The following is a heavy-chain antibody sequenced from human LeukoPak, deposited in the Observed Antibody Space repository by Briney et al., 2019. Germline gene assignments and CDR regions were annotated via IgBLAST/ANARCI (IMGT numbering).Heavy chain of an antibody. Sequence: GSSVKVSCKASGGTFSSYAISWVRQAPGQGLEWMGIINPSGGSTSYAQKFQGRVTMTRDTSTSTVYMELSSLRSEDTAVYYCARDWRYWGQGTLVTVSS. CDR2: INPSGGST. V-gene: IGHV1-46*01. J-gene: IGHJ4*02. CDR1: GGTFSSYA. CDR3: ARDWRY.